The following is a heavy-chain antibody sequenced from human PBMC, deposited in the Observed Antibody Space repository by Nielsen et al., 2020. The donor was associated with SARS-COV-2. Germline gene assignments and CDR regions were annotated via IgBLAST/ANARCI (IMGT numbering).Heavy chain of an antibody. Sequence: ASVKVSCKASGYTFISYDINWVRQATGQGLEWMGWMNPNSGNTGYAQKFQGRVTMTRNTSISTAYMELSSLRSEDTAVYYCAREGTEPTVPLWGRYYYYYGMDVWGQGTTVTVSS. V-gene: IGHV1-8*01. CDR1: GYTFISYD. CDR2: MNPNSGNT. CDR3: AREGTEPTVPLWGRYYYYYGMDV. D-gene: IGHD4-17*01. J-gene: IGHJ6*02.